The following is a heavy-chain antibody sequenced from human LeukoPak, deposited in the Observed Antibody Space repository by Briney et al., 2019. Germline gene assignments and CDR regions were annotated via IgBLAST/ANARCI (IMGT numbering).Heavy chain of an antibody. V-gene: IGHV4-59*01. Sequence: SATLSLTCTVAGRSISSYYWSSIRQPPGKGLEWIGYIYYSGGTNYNPSLKSRVTISVDTSKNQFSLKLSSVTAADTAVYYCARGPTMVRGVNDYWGQGTLVTVSS. CDR3: ARGPTMVRGVNDY. D-gene: IGHD3-10*01. CDR2: IYYSGGT. CDR1: GRSISSYY. J-gene: IGHJ4*02.